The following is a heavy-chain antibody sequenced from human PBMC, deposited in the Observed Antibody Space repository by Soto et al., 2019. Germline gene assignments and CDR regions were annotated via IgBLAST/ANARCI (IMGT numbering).Heavy chain of an antibody. J-gene: IGHJ4*02. CDR1: GGSISSGGYY. V-gene: IGHV4-31*03. CDR3: ARVHDILTGLDY. CDR2: IYYSGST. D-gene: IGHD3-9*01. Sequence: SETLSLTCTVSGGSISSGGYYWSWIRQHPGKGLEWIGYIYYSGSTYYNPSLKSRVTISVDTSKNQFSLKLSSVTAADTAVYYCARVHDILTGLDYWGQGTLVTVSS.